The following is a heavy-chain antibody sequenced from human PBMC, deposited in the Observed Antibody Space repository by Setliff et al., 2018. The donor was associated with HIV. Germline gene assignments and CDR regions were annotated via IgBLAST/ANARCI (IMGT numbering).Heavy chain of an antibody. V-gene: IGHV4-34*01. CDR1: GGSFSDYY. Sequence: PSETLSLTCAVYGGSFSDYYWSWIRQSPGRGLEWIGEINHGGSTIYNPSLKSRVTISVDTSENQFSLNLKSVTAADTAIYFCARGPRPDYSGSGNYGFLDVWGRGTVVTVSS. CDR2: INHGGST. D-gene: IGHD3-10*01. CDR3: ARGPRPDYSGSGNYGFLDV. J-gene: IGHJ2*01.